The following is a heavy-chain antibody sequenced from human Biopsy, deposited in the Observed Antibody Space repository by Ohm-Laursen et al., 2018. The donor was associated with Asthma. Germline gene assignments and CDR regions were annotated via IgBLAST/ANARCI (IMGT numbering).Heavy chain of an antibody. CDR1: GGTFSSYA. V-gene: IGHV1-2*06. CDR3: ARGQKSAGDRWFDP. J-gene: IGHJ5*02. D-gene: IGHD6-13*01. Sequence: SVKVSCNASGGTFSSYAISWVRQAPGQGLEWMGRINPNSGATNYAQKFQGRVTMTRDTSISTAYMEVSRLRSDDKAVYYCARGQKSAGDRWFDPWGQGTLVTVSS. CDR2: INPNSGAT.